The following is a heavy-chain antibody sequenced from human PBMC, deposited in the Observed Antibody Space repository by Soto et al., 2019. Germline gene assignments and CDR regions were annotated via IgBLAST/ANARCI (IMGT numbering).Heavy chain of an antibody. V-gene: IGHV4-59*01. Sequence: SETLSLTCTVSGGSISSYYWSWIRQPPGKGLEWIGYIYYSGSTNYNPSLKSRVTISVDTSKNQFSLKLSSVTAVDTAVYYCARAVKEGYYYDSSGYYYYFDYWGQGTLVTVSS. CDR2: IYYSGST. D-gene: IGHD3-22*01. J-gene: IGHJ4*02. CDR1: GGSISSYY. CDR3: ARAVKEGYYYDSSGYYYYFDY.